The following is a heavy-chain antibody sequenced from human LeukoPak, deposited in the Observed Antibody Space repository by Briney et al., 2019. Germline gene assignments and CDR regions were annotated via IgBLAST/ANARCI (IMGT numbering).Heavy chain of an antibody. J-gene: IGHJ4*02. Sequence: GGSLRLSCAASGFTFSSYAMSWVRQAPGKGLEWVSAISGSGGSTYYEDSLKGRFTISRDNSKNTLYLQMNSLRAEDTAVYYCAKVSSDDYVWGSYIDYWGQGTLVTVSS. D-gene: IGHD3-16*01. CDR3: AKVSSDDYVWGSYIDY. CDR2: ISGSGGST. CDR1: GFTFSSYA. V-gene: IGHV3-23*01.